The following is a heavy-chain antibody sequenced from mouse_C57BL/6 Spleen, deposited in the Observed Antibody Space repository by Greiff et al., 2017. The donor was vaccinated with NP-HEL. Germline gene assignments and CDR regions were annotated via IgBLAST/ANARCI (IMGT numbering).Heavy chain of an antibody. Sequence: EVQLQQSGPELVKPGASVKISCKASGYTFTDYYMNWVKQSHGKSLEWIGDINPNNGGTSYNQKFKGKATLTVDKSSSTAYMELRSLTSEDSAVYYCAGAYQEYCYAMDYWGQGTSVTVSS. CDR2: INPNNGGT. V-gene: IGHV1-26*01. CDR3: AGAYQEYCYAMDY. CDR1: GYTFTDYY. J-gene: IGHJ4*01. D-gene: IGHD2-10*01.